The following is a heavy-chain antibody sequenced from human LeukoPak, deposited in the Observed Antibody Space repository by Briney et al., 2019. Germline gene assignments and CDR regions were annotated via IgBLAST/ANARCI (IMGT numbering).Heavy chain of an antibody. D-gene: IGHD6-19*01. J-gene: IGHJ5*02. CDR3: SMDLRTAVADWFDP. Sequence: GGSLRLSCAASGFSFSDYAMHWVRQAPGKGLEWVAVISYDGSNKYYIDSVKGRFTISRDNSKNALSLQMNSLRAEDTAVYYCSMDLRTAVADWFDPWGQGPLVTVSS. V-gene: IGHV3-30*04. CDR1: GFSFSDYA. CDR2: ISYDGSNK.